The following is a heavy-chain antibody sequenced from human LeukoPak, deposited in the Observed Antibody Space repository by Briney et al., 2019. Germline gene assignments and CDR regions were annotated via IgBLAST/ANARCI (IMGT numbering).Heavy chain of an antibody. V-gene: IGHV3-7*01. CDR2: IKQDGSEK. D-gene: IGHD2-2*01. J-gene: IGHJ4*02. CDR3: ARAPIDCSSTSCVVLDY. Sequence: GGSLRLSCAASGFTFSSYWMSWVRQAPGKGLEWVANIKQDGSEKYYVDSVKGRFTISRDNAKNSLYLQMNSLRAEDTAVYYCARAPIDCSSTSCVVLDYWGQGTLVTVSS. CDR1: GFTFSSYW.